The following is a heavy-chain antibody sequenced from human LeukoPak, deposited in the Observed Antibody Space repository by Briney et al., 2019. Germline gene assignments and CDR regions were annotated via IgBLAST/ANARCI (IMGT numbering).Heavy chain of an antibody. CDR3: AGCSPHQTCDSSGYPQWYFDL. CDR1: GGTFSSYA. CDR2: IIPIFGTA. J-gene: IGHJ2*01. V-gene: IGHV1-69*13. D-gene: IGHD3-22*01. Sequence: SVKVSCKASGGTFSSYAISWVRQAPGQGLEWMGGIIPIFGTANYAQKFQGRVTITADESTSTAYMELSSLRSEDTAVYYCAGCSPHQTCDSSGYPQWYFDLWGRGTLVTVSS.